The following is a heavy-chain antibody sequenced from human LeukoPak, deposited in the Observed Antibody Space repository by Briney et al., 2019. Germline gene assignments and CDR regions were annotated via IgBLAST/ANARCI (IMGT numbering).Heavy chain of an antibody. J-gene: IGHJ6*03. V-gene: IGHV3-21*01. Sequence: GGSLRLSCAASGFTFSSYSMNWVRQAPGKGLEWVSSISSSSSYIYYADSVKGRFTISRDNAKNSLYLQMNSLRAEDTAVYYCASHSYYDFWSGYLLSDRYYYYYYMDVWGQGTLVTVSS. CDR3: ASHSYYDFWSGYLLSDRYYYYYYMDV. D-gene: IGHD3-3*01. CDR1: GFTFSSYS. CDR2: ISSSSSYI.